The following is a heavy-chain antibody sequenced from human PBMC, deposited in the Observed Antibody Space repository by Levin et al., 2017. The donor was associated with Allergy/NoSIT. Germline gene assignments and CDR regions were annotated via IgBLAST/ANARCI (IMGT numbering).Heavy chain of an antibody. CDR1: GFTFSDYY. Sequence: NAGGSLRLSCAASGFTFSDYYMSWVRQAPGKGLEWVSYITPSGSSIHYADSVKGRFTISRDNAKNSLYVQMNSLRDEDTAVYYCARGPITVGQYYGMDVWGQGTTVTVSS. D-gene: IGHD2-15*01. J-gene: IGHJ6*02. CDR2: ITPSGSSI. CDR3: ARGPITVGQYYGMDV. V-gene: IGHV3-11*01.